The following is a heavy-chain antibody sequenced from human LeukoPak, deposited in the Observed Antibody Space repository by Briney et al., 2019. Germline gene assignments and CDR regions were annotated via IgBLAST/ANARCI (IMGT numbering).Heavy chain of an antibody. CDR3: ARVLGKVYYYGMDV. J-gene: IGHJ6*02. Sequence: GRSLRLSCAASGFTFSSYAMPWVRQAPGKGLEWVAVISYDGSNKYYADSVKGRFTISRDNSKNTLYLQMNSLRAEDTAVYYCARVLGKVYYYGMDVWGQGTTVTVSS. V-gene: IGHV3-30*04. CDR1: GFTFSSYA. D-gene: IGHD3-16*01. CDR2: ISYDGSNK.